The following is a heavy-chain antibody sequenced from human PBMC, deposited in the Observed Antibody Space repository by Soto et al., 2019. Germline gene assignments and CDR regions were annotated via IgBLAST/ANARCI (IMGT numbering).Heavy chain of an antibody. V-gene: IGHV3-53*01. Sequence: GGSLRLSCAASGFTVSSNYMSWVRQAPGKGLEWVSVIYSGGSTYYPDSVKGRLTISRDNSKNTLYLQMNSLRAEDTAVYYCARGGYDILTGYQTPFDYWGQGTLVTVSS. D-gene: IGHD3-9*01. J-gene: IGHJ4*02. CDR2: IYSGGST. CDR3: ARGGYDILTGYQTPFDY. CDR1: GFTVSSNY.